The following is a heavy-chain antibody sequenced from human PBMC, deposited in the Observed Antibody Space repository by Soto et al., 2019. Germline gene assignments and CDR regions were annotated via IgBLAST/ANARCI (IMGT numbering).Heavy chain of an antibody. CDR3: ARVATSGMHFYFGN. V-gene: IGHV4-31*03. Sequence: SETLSLTCTVSGGSISNNNYYWSWIRQSSGKDLEWIGYIYYSGSTYYNPSLKSRLTISVDTSKNQFSLELSSVTAADTAVYFCARVATSGMHFYFGNWGQGTLVTVSS. J-gene: IGHJ4*02. CDR2: IYYSGST. CDR1: GGSISNNNYY. D-gene: IGHD6-6*01.